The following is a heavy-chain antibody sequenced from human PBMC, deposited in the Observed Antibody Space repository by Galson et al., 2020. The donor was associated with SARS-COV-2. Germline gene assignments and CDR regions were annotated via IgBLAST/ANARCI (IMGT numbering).Heavy chain of an antibody. CDR1: GFTFSSYC. D-gene: IGHD1-26*01. CDR3: AKVVAAYYYSYCGMDV. J-gene: IGHJ6*02. V-gene: IGHV3-30*18. Sequence: TGGSLRLSCTASGFTFSSYCMHWVRQAPGKGLEWVAVISYDGSNKYYADPVKGRSTISRDNSKNTLYLQMNSLRADATAVYYCAKVVAAYYYSYCGMDVWGQGTTVTVSS. CDR2: ISYDGSNK.